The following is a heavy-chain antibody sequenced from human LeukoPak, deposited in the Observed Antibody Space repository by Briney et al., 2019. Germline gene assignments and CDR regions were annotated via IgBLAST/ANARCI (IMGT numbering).Heavy chain of an antibody. CDR1: GFTFSSYW. CDR3: VRDSSGSY. D-gene: IGHD3-22*01. V-gene: IGHV3-74*01. CDR2: ISSDGSII. J-gene: IGHJ4*02. Sequence: PGGSLRLSCAASGFTFSSYWMYWVRQAPGKGLVGVSRISSDGSIINYADSVKGRFTISRDNAKNTLYLQMNSLRAEDTAVYYCVRDSSGSYWGQGTLVTVSS.